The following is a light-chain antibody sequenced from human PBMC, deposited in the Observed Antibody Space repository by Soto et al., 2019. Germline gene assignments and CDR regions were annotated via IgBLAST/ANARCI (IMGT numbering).Light chain of an antibody. CDR2: KAS. V-gene: IGKV1-5*03. CDR1: QTISSW. J-gene: IGKJ1*01. Sequence: DLEVNQNPSSPSACVGDRVTITCRASQTISSWLAWYQQEPGKAPKLLIYKASTLKSGVPSRFIGSRSRTEFTLAISSLQPDDLATYYCQLYDSFSEAFAQGTKVDIK. CDR3: QLYDSFSEA.